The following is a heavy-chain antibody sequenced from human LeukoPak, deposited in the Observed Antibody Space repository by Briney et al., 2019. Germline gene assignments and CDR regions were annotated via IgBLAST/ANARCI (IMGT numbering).Heavy chain of an antibody. CDR1: GYTFTSCG. D-gene: IGHD6-25*01. J-gene: IGHJ5*02. CDR3: ARPDRFRYGGYYP. CDR2: ISAYNGNT. Sequence: ASVTVSRKASGYTFTSCGISWLRQPPAQRLEWMGWISAYNGNTNYAQKVQGRVTITTDTSTSTVYLELKSLRSDDTAVYYCARPDRFRYGGYYPWGQGTLVTVSS. V-gene: IGHV1-18*01.